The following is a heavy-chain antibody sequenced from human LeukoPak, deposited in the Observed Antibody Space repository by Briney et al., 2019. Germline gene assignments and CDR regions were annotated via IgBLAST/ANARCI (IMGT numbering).Heavy chain of an antibody. V-gene: IGHV3-48*03. CDR1: GFTFSSYE. Sequence: GGSLRLSCAASGFTFSSYEMNWVRQAPGKGLEWVSYLSASGNTRYYADSVKGRFTISRDNAKNSLYLQMNSLRVEDTAVYYCARELSGTTSYYFDYWGQGTLVTVSS. J-gene: IGHJ4*02. CDR3: ARELSGTTSYYFDY. D-gene: IGHD1-7*01. CDR2: LSASGNTR.